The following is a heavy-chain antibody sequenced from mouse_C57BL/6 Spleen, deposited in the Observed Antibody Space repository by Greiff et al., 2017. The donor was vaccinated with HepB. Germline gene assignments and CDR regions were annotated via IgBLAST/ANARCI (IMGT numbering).Heavy chain of an antibody. CDR2: ILPSIGRT. D-gene: IGHD1-1*01. Sequence: QVHVKQSGSELRSPGSSVKLSCKDFDSEVFPIAYMSWVRQKPGHGFEWIGGILPSIGRTIYGEKFEDKATLDADTLSNTAYLELNSLTSEDSAIYYCARARGYGRSYWYFDVWGTGTTVTVSS. CDR3: ARARGYGRSYWYFDV. J-gene: IGHJ1*03. CDR1: DSEVFPIAY. V-gene: IGHV15-2*01.